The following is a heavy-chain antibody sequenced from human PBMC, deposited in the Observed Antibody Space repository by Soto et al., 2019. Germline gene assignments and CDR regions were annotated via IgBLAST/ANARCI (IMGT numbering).Heavy chain of an antibody. Sequence: VASVKVSCKASGYTFTSYAMHWVRQAPGQRLEWMGWINAGNGNTKYSQKFQGRVTITRDTSASTAYMELSSLRSEDTAVYYCARSQVLRFLEWFPGWFDPWGQGXLVTVYS. V-gene: IGHV1-3*01. CDR2: INAGNGNT. D-gene: IGHD3-3*01. CDR3: ARSQVLRFLEWFPGWFDP. CDR1: GYTFTSYA. J-gene: IGHJ5*02.